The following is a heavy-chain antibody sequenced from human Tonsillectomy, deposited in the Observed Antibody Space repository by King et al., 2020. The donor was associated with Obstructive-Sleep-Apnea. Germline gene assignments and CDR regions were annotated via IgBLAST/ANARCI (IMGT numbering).Heavy chain of an antibody. Sequence: VQLQESGPGLVKPSETLSLTCTVSSGSISRYYWSWIRQPPGKTLQWIGYIYYSGSTNYSPSLESRVTISVDTPKNQFSLKLSSVTAADTAVYYCARHTSNYASFDSWGQGTLVTVSS. V-gene: IGHV4-59*08. CDR2: IYYSGST. J-gene: IGHJ4*02. D-gene: IGHD3-10*01. CDR1: SGSISRYY. CDR3: ARHTSNYASFDS.